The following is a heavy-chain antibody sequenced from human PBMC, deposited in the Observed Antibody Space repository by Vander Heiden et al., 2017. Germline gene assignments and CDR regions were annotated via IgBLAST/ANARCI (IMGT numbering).Heavy chain of an antibody. CDR2: ISSSSSYI. J-gene: IGHJ4*02. Sequence: EVQLVESGGGLVKPGGSLRLSCAASGFTFSSYSINWVRQAPGKGLEWVSSISSSSSYIYYADSVKGRFTISRDNAKNSLYLQMNSLRAEDTAVYYCARDGVDTAMDYYFDYWGQGTLVTVSS. CDR3: ARDGVDTAMDYYFDY. D-gene: IGHD5-18*01. V-gene: IGHV3-21*01. CDR1: GFTFSSYS.